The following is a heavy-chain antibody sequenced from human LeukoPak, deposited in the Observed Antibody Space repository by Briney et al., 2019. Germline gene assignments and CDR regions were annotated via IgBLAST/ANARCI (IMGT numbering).Heavy chain of an antibody. J-gene: IGHJ4*02. CDR3: ARPIHDYYFDY. CDR2: INHSGST. Sequence: SETLSLTCAVYGGSFSGYYWSWIRQPPGKGLEWIGEINHSGSTNYNPSLKSRVTISVDTSKNQFSLKLSSVTAADTAVYYCARPIHDYYFDYWGQGTLVTVSS. V-gene: IGHV4-34*01. D-gene: IGHD2-21*01. CDR1: GGSFSGYY.